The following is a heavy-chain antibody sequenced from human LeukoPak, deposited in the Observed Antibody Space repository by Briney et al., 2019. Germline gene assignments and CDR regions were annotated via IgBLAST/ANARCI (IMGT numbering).Heavy chain of an antibody. CDR1: GGSFSSYC. V-gene: IGHV4-34*01. Sequence: SETLSLTCAVYGGSFSSYCWSWIRQPPGKGLEWIGEINHSGSTNYNPSLKSRVTISVDTSKNQFSLKLSSVTAADTAVYYCARGFSYGQFDYWGQGTLVTVSS. D-gene: IGHD5-18*01. CDR3: ARGFSYGQFDY. CDR2: INHSGST. J-gene: IGHJ4*02.